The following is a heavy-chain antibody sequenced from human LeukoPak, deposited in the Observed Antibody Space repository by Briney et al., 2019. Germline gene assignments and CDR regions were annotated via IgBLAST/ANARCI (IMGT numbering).Heavy chain of an antibody. CDR1: GGTFSSYA. D-gene: IGHD3-10*01. Sequence: SVKVSRKASGGTFSSYAISWVRQAPGQGLEWMGGIIPIFGTANYAQKFQGRVTITADESTSTAYMELSSLRSEDTAVYYCARDGDGSGSYEVNWFDPWGQGTLVTVSS. V-gene: IGHV1-69*13. CDR2: IIPIFGTA. CDR3: ARDGDGSGSYEVNWFDP. J-gene: IGHJ5*02.